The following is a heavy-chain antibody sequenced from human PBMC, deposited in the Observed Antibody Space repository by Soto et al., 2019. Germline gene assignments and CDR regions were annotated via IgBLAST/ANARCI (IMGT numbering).Heavy chain of an antibody. J-gene: IGHJ3*02. CDR1: GFTVTEIY. CDR2: IYNEFT. D-gene: IGHD2-15*01. CDR3: VREPRYCSGGSCSIMGDAFDI. V-gene: IGHV3-66*01. Sequence: EVQLVESGGGLVQPGGSLRLSCVASGFTVTEIYMNWVRPAPGKGLEWVSVIYNEFTDYADSVRGRFSISTDRYKNALYLQMNSLRAEDSAVYYCVREPRYCSGGSCSIMGDAFDIWGQGTMVTVSS.